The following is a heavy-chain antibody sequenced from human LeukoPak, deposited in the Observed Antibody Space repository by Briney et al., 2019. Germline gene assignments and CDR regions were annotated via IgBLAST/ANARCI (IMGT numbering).Heavy chain of an antibody. V-gene: IGHV4-39*07. CDR2: IYYSGST. CDR1: GGSISSSSYY. J-gene: IGHJ4*02. CDR3: ARVMSNGQLVDY. Sequence: SETLSLTCTVSGGSISSSSYYWGWIRQPPGKGLEWIGSIYYSGSTYYNPSLKSRVTISVDTSKNQFSLKLSSVTAADTAVYYCARVMSNGQLVDYWGQGTLVTVSS. D-gene: IGHD6-13*01.